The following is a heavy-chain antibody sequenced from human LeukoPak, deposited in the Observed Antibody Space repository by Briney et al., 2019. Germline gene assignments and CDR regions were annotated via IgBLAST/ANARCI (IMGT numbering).Heavy chain of an antibody. D-gene: IGHD6-13*01. CDR3: AKGAAAGKVDWFDP. J-gene: IGHJ5*02. CDR2: ITGYAAT. V-gene: IGHV3-23*01. CDR1: GFTFSNFA. Sequence: PGGSLRLSCAASGFTFSNFAMMWVRQAPGTGLQGVSTITGYAATFYADSVRGRFTIFRDTSMNTLFLQMNSLGAEDTAVYYCAKGAAAGKVDWFDPWGQGTLVTVSS.